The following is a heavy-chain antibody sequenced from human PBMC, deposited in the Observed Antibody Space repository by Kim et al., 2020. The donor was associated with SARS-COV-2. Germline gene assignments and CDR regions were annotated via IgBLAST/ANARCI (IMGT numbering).Heavy chain of an antibody. CDR3: ARQNRLTAMVGY. CDR1: GGSITTFY. V-gene: IGHV4-59*08. CDR2: VFSGGST. D-gene: IGHD2-21*02. Sequence: SETLSLTCSISGGSITTFYWGWIRQPPGKGLEWIGYVFSGGSTDYNPSLRSRVSISMDTSKNQFYLNLTSVTAADTAVYYCARQNRLTAMVGYWGQGTLV. J-gene: IGHJ4*02.